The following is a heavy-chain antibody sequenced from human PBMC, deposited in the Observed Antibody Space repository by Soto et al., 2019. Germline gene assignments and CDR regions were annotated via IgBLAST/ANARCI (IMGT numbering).Heavy chain of an antibody. CDR3: ALIVATTDPDYYYYMDV. V-gene: IGHV4-39*01. Sequence: SETLSLTCTVSGGSISSSSYYWGWIRQPPGKGLEWIGSIYYSGSTYYNPSLKSRVTISVDTSKNQFSLKLSSVTAADTAVYYRALIVATTDPDYYYYMDVWGKGTTVTVSS. J-gene: IGHJ6*03. CDR1: GGSISSSSYY. CDR2: IYYSGST. D-gene: IGHD5-12*01.